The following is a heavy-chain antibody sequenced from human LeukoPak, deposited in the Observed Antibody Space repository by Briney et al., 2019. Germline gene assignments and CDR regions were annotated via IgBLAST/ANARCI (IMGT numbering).Heavy chain of an antibody. Sequence: GGSLRLSCAASGFTLSSYAMSWVRQAPGKGLEWVTLISGNAGSTYYADSVKGRFTISRDITKNTLYLQMNSLRAEDTAVYYCAKDGLQFSEWLPPLGYWGQGTLVTVSS. CDR1: GFTLSSYA. CDR3: AKDGLQFSEWLPPLGY. CDR2: ISGNAGST. V-gene: IGHV3-23*01. J-gene: IGHJ4*02. D-gene: IGHD3-3*01.